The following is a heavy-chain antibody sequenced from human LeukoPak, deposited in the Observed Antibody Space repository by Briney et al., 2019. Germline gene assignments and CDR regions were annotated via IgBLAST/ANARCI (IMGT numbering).Heavy chain of an antibody. J-gene: IGHJ5*02. Sequence: SQTLSLSCAISGDSVSSNSVSWNWVRQSPSRGLEWLGRTQYGSKWNSDYAVSVKGRITINADTSKNQFSLQLDSVTPEDTAVYYCARDGKWRLDLCGQGTLVTVSS. CDR3: ARDGKWRLDL. D-gene: IGHD1-26*01. CDR1: GDSVSSNSVS. CDR2: TQYGSKWNS. V-gene: IGHV6-1*01.